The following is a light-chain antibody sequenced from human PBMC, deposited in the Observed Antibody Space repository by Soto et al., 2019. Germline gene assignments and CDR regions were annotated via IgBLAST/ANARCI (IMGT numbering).Light chain of an antibody. CDR3: CSDAGSYTHV. CDR2: DVI. Sequence: QSVLTQPPSVSGSPGQSVTISCTGTSSDIGGYNYVSWYQQHPGKAPKLMIYDVIKRPSGVPDRFSGSKSGNTASLTIYGPQAEDEADYYCCSDAGSYTHVFGTGTKVTAL. V-gene: IGLV2-11*01. CDR1: SSDIGGYNY. J-gene: IGLJ1*01.